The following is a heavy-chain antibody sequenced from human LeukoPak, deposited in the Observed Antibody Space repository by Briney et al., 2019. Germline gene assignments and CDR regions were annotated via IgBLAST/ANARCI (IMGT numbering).Heavy chain of an antibody. J-gene: IGHJ4*02. CDR1: GYTFSSYA. Sequence: GGSLRLSCAASGYTFSSYAMGWVRQAPGKGLERVSTISDAGGRTYYADSVKGRFTISRDNSKNTLYLQMNSVRAEDTAVYYCAKRSGGNSGPFDYWGQGTLVTVSS. CDR2: ISDAGGRT. V-gene: IGHV3-23*01. D-gene: IGHD4-23*01. CDR3: AKRSGGNSGPFDY.